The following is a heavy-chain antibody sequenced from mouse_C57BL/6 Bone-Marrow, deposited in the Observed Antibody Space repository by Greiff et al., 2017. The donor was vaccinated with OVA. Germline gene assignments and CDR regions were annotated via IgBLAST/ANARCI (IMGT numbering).Heavy chain of an antibody. CDR3: ATITVVALYYYAMDY. CDR1: GFSLTSYA. D-gene: IGHD1-1*01. V-gene: IGHV2-9-1*01. Sequence: VKLQESGPGLVAPSQSLSITCTVSGFSLTSYAISWVRQPPGKGLEWLGVIWTGGGTNYNSALKSRLSISKDNSKSQVFLKMNSLQTDDTARYYCATITVVALYYYAMDYWGQGTSVTVSS. CDR2: IWTGGGT. J-gene: IGHJ4*01.